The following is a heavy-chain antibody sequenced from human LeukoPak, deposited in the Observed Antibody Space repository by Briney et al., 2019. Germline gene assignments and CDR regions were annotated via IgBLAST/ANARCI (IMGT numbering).Heavy chain of an antibody. CDR1: GGSISSGGYY. CDR3: ARYRDSGGRLAFDI. CDR2: IYYSGST. J-gene: IGHJ3*02. D-gene: IGHD2-15*01. V-gene: IGHV4-31*03. Sequence: SQTLSLTCTVSGGSISSGGYYWSWIRQHPGKGLEWIGYIYYSGSTYYNPSLESRVTLSVDTSKNQFSLRLSSVTAADTAVYYCARYRDSGGRLAFDIWGQGTMAAVSS.